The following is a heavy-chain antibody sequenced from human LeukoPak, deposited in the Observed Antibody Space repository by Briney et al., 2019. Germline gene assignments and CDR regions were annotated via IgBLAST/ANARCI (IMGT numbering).Heavy chain of an antibody. J-gene: IGHJ4*02. V-gene: IGHV3-23*01. CDR2: ISGSGSDT. D-gene: IGHD3-10*01. CDR3: VKRVRYGSGSYYFDY. CDR1: GFTFSSYS. Sequence: ESGGSLRLSCVASGFTFSSYSMNWVRQAPGKGLEWVSAISGSGSDTYYADSVKGRFTISRDNSKNTLYLQMNSLTVEDTALYYCVKRVRYGSGSYYFDYWGQGTLVTVSS.